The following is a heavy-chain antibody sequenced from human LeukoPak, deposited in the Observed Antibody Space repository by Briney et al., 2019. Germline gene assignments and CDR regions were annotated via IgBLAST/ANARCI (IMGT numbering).Heavy chain of an antibody. Sequence: GGSLRLSCAASGFIFSSYGMHWVRQAPGKGLEWVALIWYDRTNEYYTDSVKGRFTISRANSKNTLYLQMNSLRAEDTAVYYCARVPYCSGGRCSSWIDHWGQGTLVTVSS. CDR3: ARVPYCSGGRCSSWIDH. D-gene: IGHD2-15*01. CDR2: IWYDRTNE. J-gene: IGHJ4*02. V-gene: IGHV3-33*01. CDR1: GFIFSSYG.